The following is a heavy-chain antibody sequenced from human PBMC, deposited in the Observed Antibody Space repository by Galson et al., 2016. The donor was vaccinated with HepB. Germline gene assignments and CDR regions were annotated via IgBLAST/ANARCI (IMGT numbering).Heavy chain of an antibody. J-gene: IGHJ6*04. CDR1: DGSISSYS. CDR3: ARRRTTLGNRYQLDV. D-gene: IGHD1-14*01. Sequence: SETLSLTCSLTDGSISSYSWSWLRQPPGQGLEWIGHGYYTGSSDYNSSLKSRVTISVDMSKNQLYLRLSSVTSADTAVYYCARRRTTLGNRYQLDVWGKGTPVTVSS. CDR2: GYYTGSS. V-gene: IGHV4-59*01.